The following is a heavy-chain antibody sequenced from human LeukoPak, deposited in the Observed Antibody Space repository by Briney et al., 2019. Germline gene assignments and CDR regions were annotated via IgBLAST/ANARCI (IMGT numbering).Heavy chain of an antibody. J-gene: IGHJ4*02. CDR3: AKQLDSGNDYPTGDDY. V-gene: IGHV3-23*01. CDR1: GFTLSSCA. D-gene: IGHD3-10*01. CDR2: ISASGADT. Sequence: AGRSLRLSCAASGFTLSSCATSWVRQAPGKGLEWVSAISASGADTYYADSVKGRFTISRDTSKNTLYLQMNSLRDEDTAVYYCAKQLDSGNDYPTGDDYWGQGTLVTVSS.